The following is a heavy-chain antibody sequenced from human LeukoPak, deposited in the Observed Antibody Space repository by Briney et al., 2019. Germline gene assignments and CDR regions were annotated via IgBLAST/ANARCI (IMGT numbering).Heavy chain of an antibody. CDR3: ARAVGYSYGSDYFDY. V-gene: IGHV4-39*07. D-gene: IGHD5-18*01. CDR2: IYYSGST. J-gene: IGHJ4*02. Sequence: SETLSLTCTVSGGSISSSSYYWGWIRQPPGKGLEWIGSIYYSGSTYYNPSLKSRVTISVDTSKNQFSLKLSSVTAADTAVYYCARAVGYSYGSDYFDYWGQGTLGTVSS. CDR1: GGSISSSSYY.